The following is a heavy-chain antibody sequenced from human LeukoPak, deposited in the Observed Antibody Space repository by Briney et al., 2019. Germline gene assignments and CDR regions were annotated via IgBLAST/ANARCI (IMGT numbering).Heavy chain of an antibody. CDR2: INPSGST. CDR1: GGSFSGYH. D-gene: IGHD3-22*01. CDR3: ERRRHDITRIVVVMTSVSYYLDV. Sequence: ASETLSLTSVVHGGSFSGYHWTSIRQCPGEGLEWIGDINPSGSTYYNPSLKSRLTISVDTSTNHFALKLRSVTAADTAVYYCERRRHDITRIVVVMTSVSYYLDVRGKGTTVTVS. V-gene: IGHV4-34*01. J-gene: IGHJ6*03.